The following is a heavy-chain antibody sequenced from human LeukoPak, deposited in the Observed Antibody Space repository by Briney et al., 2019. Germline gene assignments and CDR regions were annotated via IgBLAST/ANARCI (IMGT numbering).Heavy chain of an antibody. J-gene: IGHJ3*02. D-gene: IGHD5-18*01. V-gene: IGHV3-74*01. CDR3: ARVDTAMVDDAFDI. CDR1: GFTFGSYW. CDR2: INSDGSST. Sequence: GGSLRLSCAASGFTFGSYWMHWVRQAPGKGLVWVSRINSDGSSTSYADSVKGRFAISRDNAKNTLYLQMNSLRAEDTAVYYCARVDTAMVDDAFDIWGQGTMVTVSS.